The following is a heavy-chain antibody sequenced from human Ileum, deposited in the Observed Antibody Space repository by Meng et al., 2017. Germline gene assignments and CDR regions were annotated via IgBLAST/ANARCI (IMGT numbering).Heavy chain of an antibody. J-gene: IGHJ4*02. CDR3: ARDRLDYSDSGFDY. CDR1: GFTFSSYW. Sequence: EVQLVESGGGLVQHGGSLRLSCAASGFTFSSYWMHWVRQAPGKGLVWVSRISSDGSSTSYAGSVKGRFTISRDNAKNTLYLQVNSLRAEDTAVYYCARDRLDYSDSGFDYWGQGTLVTVSS. D-gene: IGHD4-11*01. CDR2: ISSDGSST. V-gene: IGHV3-74*01.